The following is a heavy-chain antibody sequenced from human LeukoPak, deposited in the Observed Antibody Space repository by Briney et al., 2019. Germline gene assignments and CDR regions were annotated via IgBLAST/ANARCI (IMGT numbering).Heavy chain of an antibody. J-gene: IGHJ4*02. Sequence: GGSLRLSCAASGFTFSTYAVNWVRQAPGKGLDWVAIISIDGSEKAYVDSVKGRFSVSRDNARNSLYLQMNSLSAEDTAVYYCARATRLPDYWGQGALVTVSS. V-gene: IGHV3-7*01. CDR1: GFTFSTYA. CDR2: ISIDGSEK. CDR3: ARATRLPDY. D-gene: IGHD6-25*01.